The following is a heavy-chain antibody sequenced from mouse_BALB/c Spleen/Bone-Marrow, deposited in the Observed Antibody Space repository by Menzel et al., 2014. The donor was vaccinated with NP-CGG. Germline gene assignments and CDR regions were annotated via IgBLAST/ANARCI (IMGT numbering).Heavy chain of an antibody. V-gene: IGHV14-3*02. Sequence: VTLKECGAELVKPGASVKLSCTASGFNTKDTYMHWVKQRPEQGLEWIGRIDPANGNTKYDPKFQGKATITADTSSDTAYLQLSSLTSEDTAVYYCARWEYYAMDYWGQGTSVTVSS. D-gene: IGHD4-1*01. CDR2: IDPANGNT. J-gene: IGHJ4*01. CDR3: ARWEYYAMDY. CDR1: GFNTKDTY.